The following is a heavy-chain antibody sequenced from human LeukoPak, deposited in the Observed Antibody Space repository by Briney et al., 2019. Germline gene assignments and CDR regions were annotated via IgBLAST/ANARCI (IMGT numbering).Heavy chain of an antibody. CDR2: TYYRSKWYN. V-gene: IGHV6-1*01. CDR1: VDRLSSNSAA. Sequence: SQTLSLTCAISVDRLSSNSAAWNWISQSPSSGLEWQGRTYYRSKWYNDYAVSVKSRTTINPDTSKNQFSLQLNSVTPEDTAVYYCARSGVIDMVPFDHWGQGTLVTVSS. D-gene: IGHD2-21*01. J-gene: IGHJ4*02. CDR3: ARSGVIDMVPFDH.